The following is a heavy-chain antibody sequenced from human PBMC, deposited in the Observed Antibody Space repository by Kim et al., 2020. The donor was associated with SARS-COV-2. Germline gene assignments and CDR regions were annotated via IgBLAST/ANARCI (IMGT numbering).Heavy chain of an antibody. V-gene: IGHV3-7*03. J-gene: IGHJ3*02. D-gene: IGHD1-7*01. CDR3: AGAITGSTCCAFDI. CDR1: GFTLSNYW. Sequence: GGSLRLSCAASGFTLSNYWLSWVRQAPGKGLEWMANIRHDGNEKYYVDSIKGRFTISRDNAKNSLYLQMNNLRADDTAMYFCAGAITGSTCCAFDIWGQGTMVTVS. CDR2: IRHDGNEK.